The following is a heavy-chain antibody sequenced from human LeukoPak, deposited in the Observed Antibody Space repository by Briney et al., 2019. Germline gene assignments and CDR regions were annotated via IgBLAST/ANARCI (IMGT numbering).Heavy chain of an antibody. J-gene: IGHJ4*02. D-gene: IGHD4-11*01. V-gene: IGHV4-59*01. CDR3: ARVTGYTVEDYFDY. Sequence: SETLSLTCTVSGGSISSYYWSWIRQPPGKGLEWIGYIYYSGSTNYNPSLKSRVTISVDTSKNQFPLRLSSVTAADTAVYYCARVTGYTVEDYFDYWGQGTLVTVSS. CDR1: GGSISSYY. CDR2: IYYSGST.